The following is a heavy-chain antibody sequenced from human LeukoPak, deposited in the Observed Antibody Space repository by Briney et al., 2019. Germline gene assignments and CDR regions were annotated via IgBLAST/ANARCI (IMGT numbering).Heavy chain of an antibody. CDR3: ASGRILPTYYDFWSGYSSDAFDI. J-gene: IGHJ3*02. CDR2: ICDGGSNK. D-gene: IGHD3-3*01. Sequence: PGGSLRLSCAASGFTFRSYGMHWVRQAPGKGLEWVAVICDGGSNKYYADSVKGRFTISRDNSKNTLYLQMNSLRAEDTAVYYCASGRILPTYYDFWSGYSSDAFDIWGQGTMVTVSS. V-gene: IGHV3-33*01. CDR1: GFTFRSYG.